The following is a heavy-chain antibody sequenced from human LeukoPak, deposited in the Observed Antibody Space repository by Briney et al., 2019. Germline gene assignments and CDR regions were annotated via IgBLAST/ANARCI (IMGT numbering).Heavy chain of an antibody. J-gene: IGHJ3*02. CDR1: GGSISSYY. V-gene: IGHV4-59*01. D-gene: IGHD3-22*01. CDR3: ARTYDSSGYYLGAFDI. CDR2: IYYSGST. Sequence: SETLFLTCTVSGGSISSYYWSWIRQPPGKGLEWIGYIYYSGSTNYNPSLKSRVTISVDTSKNQFSLRLSSVTAADTAVYYCARTYDSSGYYLGAFDIWGQGTMVTVSS.